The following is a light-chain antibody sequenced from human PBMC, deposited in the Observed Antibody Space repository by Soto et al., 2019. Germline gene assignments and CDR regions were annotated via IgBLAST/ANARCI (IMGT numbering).Light chain of an antibody. CDR3: QQYDSSPLT. Sequence: EIVLTQSPGTLSLSPGERATLSCRASQSFSSSYLAWFQQKPGQAPRLLTYGASSRATGIPDRFSGSGSGTDFTLTISRLEPEDFAVYYCQQYDSSPLTFVGGTKVEIK. V-gene: IGKV3-20*01. J-gene: IGKJ4*01. CDR2: GAS. CDR1: QSFSSSY.